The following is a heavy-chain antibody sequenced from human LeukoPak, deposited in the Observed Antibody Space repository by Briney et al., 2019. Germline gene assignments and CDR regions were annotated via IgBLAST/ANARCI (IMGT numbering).Heavy chain of an antibody. Sequence: PGGSLRLSCAASGFTFSSHYMHWVRQAPGRGLVWVSCTNTDGSSTNYADSVKGRFTISRDNAKNTLFLQMNSLRAEDTAVYYCVRYSYDSSGPRLDYWGQGTLVTVSS. J-gene: IGHJ4*02. CDR2: TNTDGSST. V-gene: IGHV3-74*01. CDR1: GFTFSSHY. D-gene: IGHD3-22*01. CDR3: VRYSYDSSGPRLDY.